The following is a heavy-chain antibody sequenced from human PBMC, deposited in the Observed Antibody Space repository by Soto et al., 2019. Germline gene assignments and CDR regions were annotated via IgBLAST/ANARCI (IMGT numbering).Heavy chain of an antibody. D-gene: IGHD6-13*01. V-gene: IGHV4-39*01. CDR2: IYYSGST. CDR1: GGSISSSSYY. CDR3: ATSYSSSWLSALDYVVY. Sequence: SETLSLTCTVSGGSISSSSYYWGWIRQPPGKGLEWIGSIYYSGSTYYNPSLKSRVTISVDTSKNQFSLKLSSVTAADTAVYYCATSYSSSWLSALDYVVYWCQGSLFSVSS. J-gene: IGHJ4*02.